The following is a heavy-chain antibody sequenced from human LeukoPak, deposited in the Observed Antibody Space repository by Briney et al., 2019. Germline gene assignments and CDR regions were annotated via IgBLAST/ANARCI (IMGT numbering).Heavy chain of an antibody. J-gene: IGHJ4*02. Sequence: GGSLRLSCAASGFTFSRYGMHWVRQAPGKGLEWVAVISYDGSNKYYADSVKGRFTTSRDNSKNTLYLQMNSLRAEDTAVYYCAKDRTTVTSYYFDYWGQGTLVTVSS. CDR1: GFTFSRYG. CDR2: ISYDGSNK. D-gene: IGHD4-17*01. V-gene: IGHV3-30*12. CDR3: AKDRTTVTSYYFDY.